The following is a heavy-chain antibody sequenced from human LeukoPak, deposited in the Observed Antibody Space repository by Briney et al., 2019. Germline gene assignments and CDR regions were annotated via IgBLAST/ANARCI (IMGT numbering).Heavy chain of an antibody. CDR1: GFAFSSHG. V-gene: IGHV3-30*18. D-gene: IGHD2-2*01. CDR2: ISYDGENE. Sequence: QPGTSLRLSCAASGFAFSSHGMHWVRQAPGKGLEWVAFISYDGENEFYADSVKGRFTISRVNPKNTLYLHMDSLRAADTALYYCAKEGGAASWHFDSWGQGTLVPVSS. J-gene: IGHJ4*02. CDR3: AKEGGAASWHFDS.